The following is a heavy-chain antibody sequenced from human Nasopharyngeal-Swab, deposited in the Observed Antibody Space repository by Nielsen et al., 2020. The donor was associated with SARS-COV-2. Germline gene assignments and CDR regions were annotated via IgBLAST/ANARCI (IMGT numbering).Heavy chain of an antibody. V-gene: IGHV4-39*01. CDR3: ARIFRALECSSTSCYRYYYYGMDV. CDR1: GVSLSSSSYF. Sequence: SETLSLTCTVSGVSLSSSSYFWGWIRQPPGKGLEWIGSIYYSGNTYCNPSLKSRVTISADTSNNQFSLKLSSVTAADTAVYYCARIFRALECSSTSCYRYYYYGMDVWGQGTTVTVSS. CDR2: IYYSGNT. J-gene: IGHJ6*02. D-gene: IGHD2-2*01.